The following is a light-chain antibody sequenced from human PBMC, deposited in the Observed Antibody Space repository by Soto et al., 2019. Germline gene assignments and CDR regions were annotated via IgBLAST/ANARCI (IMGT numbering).Light chain of an antibody. CDR2: GAY. J-gene: IGKJ2*01. V-gene: IGKV3-15*01. CDR3: QQYNNLPYT. CDR1: QSVSSN. Sequence: EIVMTQSPATLSVSPGERAALSCRASQSVSSNFAWYQQKPGQAPRLHIYGAYTRATRIPAKFSGSGSGTEFTLTISSLQYEDFAVYYLQQYNNLPYTFGQGTKLEIK.